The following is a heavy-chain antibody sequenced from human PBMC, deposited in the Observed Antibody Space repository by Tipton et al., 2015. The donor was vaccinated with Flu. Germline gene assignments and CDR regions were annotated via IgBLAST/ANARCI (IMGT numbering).Heavy chain of an antibody. D-gene: IGHD5-24*01. CDR2: IYINDKT. V-gene: IGHV3-53*01. CDR1: AFSLTDNY. J-gene: IGHJ4*02. Sequence: SLRLSCAISAFSLTDNYVSWVRQAPGKGLEWVSLIYINDKTYYSDSVKGRLTVSRDMSKNTLYLQMDNLRADDTAVYYCARGIPDRDRDYWGQGTLVTVSS. CDR3: ARGIPDRDRDY.